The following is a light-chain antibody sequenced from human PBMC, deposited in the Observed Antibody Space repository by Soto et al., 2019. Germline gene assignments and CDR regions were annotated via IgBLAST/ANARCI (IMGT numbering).Light chain of an antibody. CDR3: GSYTGSIYV. CDR1: SSDVGGYKF. CDR2: EVS. Sequence: QSALTQPASVSGSPGQSITISCTGTSSDVGGYKFVSWYQQHPGKAPKLMIYEVSNRPSGVSSRFSGSKSGNTASLTISVLQAEDEADYYCGSYTGSIYVFGPGTKVTVL. V-gene: IGLV2-14*01. J-gene: IGLJ1*01.